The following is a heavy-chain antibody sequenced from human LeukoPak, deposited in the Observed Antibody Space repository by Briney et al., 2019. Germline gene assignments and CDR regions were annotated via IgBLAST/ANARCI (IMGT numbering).Heavy chain of an antibody. Sequence: PGGSLSLSCAAFGLTLSTYAMSWVRQAPGKGLEWVSAISGGGGSTYYADSVKGRFIISRDNSKNTLYLQMNSLRAEDTAVYYCAKDKIVVAGNFDYWGQGTLVTVSS. CDR1: GLTLSTYA. CDR3: AKDKIVVAGNFDY. V-gene: IGHV3-23*01. J-gene: IGHJ4*02. D-gene: IGHD3-22*01. CDR2: ISGGGGST.